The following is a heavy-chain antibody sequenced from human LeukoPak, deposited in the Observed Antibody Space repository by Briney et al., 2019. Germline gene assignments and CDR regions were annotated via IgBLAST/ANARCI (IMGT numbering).Heavy chain of an antibody. D-gene: IGHD2-15*01. CDR1: GGSISSYY. V-gene: IGHV4-59*13. Sequence: SETLSLTCTVSGGSISSYYWRWIRQPPGKGLEWIGYIYYSGSTNYNPSLKSRVTISVDTSKNQFSLKLSSVTAADTAVYYCAREAGYCSGGSCYSGLVDYWGQGTLVTVSS. J-gene: IGHJ4*02. CDR3: AREAGYCSGGSCYSGLVDY. CDR2: IYYSGST.